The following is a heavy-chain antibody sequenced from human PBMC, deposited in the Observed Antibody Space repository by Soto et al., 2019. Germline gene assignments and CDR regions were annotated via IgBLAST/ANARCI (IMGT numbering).Heavy chain of an antibody. V-gene: IGHV3-23*01. J-gene: IGHJ5*02. Sequence: EVQLLESGGGLVQPGGSPRLSCAASGITFSSNAMSWVRQAPGKGLEWVSSISASGTSTYYADSVMGRFTISRDISKNTLYLQMNTLRADDTAVYYCVKRGDSTSWYWFDPWGQGTLVTVSS. D-gene: IGHD6-13*01. CDR2: ISASGTST. CDR3: VKRGDSTSWYWFDP. CDR1: GITFSSNA.